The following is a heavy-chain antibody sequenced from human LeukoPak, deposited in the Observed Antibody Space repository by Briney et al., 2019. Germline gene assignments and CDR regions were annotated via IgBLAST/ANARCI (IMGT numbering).Heavy chain of an antibody. CDR1: GYTFTSYG. CDR3: ARDRRRYYGSGSYFPPYFDY. V-gene: IGHV1-2*02. CDR2: INPNSGGT. D-gene: IGHD3-10*01. Sequence: VKVSCKASGYTFTSYGISWVRQAPGQGLEWMGWINPNSGGTNYAQKFQGRVTMTRDTSISTAYMGLSRLRSDDTAVYYCARDRRRYYGSGSYFPPYFDYWGQGTLVTVSS. J-gene: IGHJ4*02.